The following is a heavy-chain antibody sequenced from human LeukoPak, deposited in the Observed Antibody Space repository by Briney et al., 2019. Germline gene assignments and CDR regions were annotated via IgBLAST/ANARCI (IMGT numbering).Heavy chain of an antibody. J-gene: IGHJ3*02. Sequence: PGGSLRLSCAASGFSFSSYWMHWVHQAPGKGLVWVSRLNGDGSSTSYLDSVRGWLTISRDNTKNTLYLHMNSLRAEDTGVYYCARERWNSEAFDIWGQGTVVTVSS. CDR1: GFSFSSYW. CDR2: LNGDGSST. CDR3: ARERWNSEAFDI. V-gene: IGHV3-74*01. D-gene: IGHD1-7*01.